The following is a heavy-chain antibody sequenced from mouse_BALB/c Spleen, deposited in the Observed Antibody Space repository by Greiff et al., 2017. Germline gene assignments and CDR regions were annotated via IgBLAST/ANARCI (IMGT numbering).Heavy chain of an antibody. CDR2: ISYDGSN. J-gene: IGHJ4*01. D-gene: IGHD2-4*01. Sequence: DVQLQESGPGLVKPSQSLSLTCSVTGYSITSGYYWNWIRQFPGNKLEWMGYISYDGSNNYNPSLKNRISITRDTSKNQFFLKLNSVTTEDTATYYCARATMITTFYAMDYWGQGTSVTVSS. CDR3: ARATMITTFYAMDY. V-gene: IGHV3-6*02. CDR1: GYSITSGYY.